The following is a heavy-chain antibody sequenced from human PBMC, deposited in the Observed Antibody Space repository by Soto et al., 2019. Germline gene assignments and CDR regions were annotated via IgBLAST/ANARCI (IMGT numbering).Heavy chain of an antibody. CDR1: GYTFSNYW. V-gene: IGHV3-74*01. D-gene: IGHD3-10*01. J-gene: IGHJ4*02. CDR2: INTDGTTT. Sequence: GGSLRLSCAASGYTFSNYWMHWVRQAPGKGLVWISRINTDGTTTGYADSVKGRFTISRDNAKNTLYLHMKSLRAEDTAVYYCSRDTFGPNDSWGQGTLVTVSS. CDR3: SRDTFGPNDS.